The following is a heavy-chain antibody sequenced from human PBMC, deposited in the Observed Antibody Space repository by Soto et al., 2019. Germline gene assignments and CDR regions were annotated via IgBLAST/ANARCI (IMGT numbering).Heavy chain of an antibody. CDR2: MNPNSGNT. Sequence: AAVKVSCKASGYTFTSYDINWVRQATGQGLEWMGWMNPNSGNTGYAQRFQGRVTMTRNTSISTAYMELSSLRSEDTAVYYCARVEGSGYGSHFDYWGQGTLVTVSS. V-gene: IGHV1-8*01. D-gene: IGHD5-12*01. CDR1: GYTFTSYD. J-gene: IGHJ4*02. CDR3: ARVEGSGYGSHFDY.